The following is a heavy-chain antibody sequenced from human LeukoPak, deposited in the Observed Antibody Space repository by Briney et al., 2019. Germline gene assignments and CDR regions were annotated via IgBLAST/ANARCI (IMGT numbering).Heavy chain of an antibody. V-gene: IGHV4-4*07. J-gene: IGHJ4*02. CDR2: IYTSGST. Sequence: PSETLSLTYTVSGGSISSYYWSWIRQPAGKGLEGSGRIYTSGSTGYHPSLKSRVPMSVATSKNQFSLKLSSVTAADTAVYYCARVDLRAAYFDYWGQGTLVTVSS. CDR3: ARVDLRAAYFDY. CDR1: GGSISSYY. D-gene: IGHD2-15*01.